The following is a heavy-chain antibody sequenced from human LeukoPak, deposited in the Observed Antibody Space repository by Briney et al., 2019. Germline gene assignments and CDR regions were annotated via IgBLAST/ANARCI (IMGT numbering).Heavy chain of an antibody. CDR3: ARDSRVVVITEYNWFDP. CDR1: GYTFTSYG. D-gene: IGHD3-22*01. J-gene: IGHJ5*02. V-gene: IGHV1-18*01. Sequence: ASVKVSCKASGYTFTSYGISWVRQAPGQGLEWMGWISAYNGNTNYAQKLQGRVTMTTDTSTSTAYMELRSLRSDDTAVYYCARDSRVVVITEYNWFDPWGQGTLVTVSS. CDR2: ISAYNGNT.